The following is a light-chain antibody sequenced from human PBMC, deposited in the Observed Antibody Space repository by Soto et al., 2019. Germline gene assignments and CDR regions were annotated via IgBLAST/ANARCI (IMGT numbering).Light chain of an antibody. CDR1: QGIRSF. J-gene: IGKJ1*01. CDR3: PQLNRYHGT. V-gene: IGKV1-9*01. Sequence: DIQLTQSPSFLSASVGDRVTITCRAIQGIRSFLAWYQQKPGKAPKLLIYAASNLQSGVPSRFSGSGSGTEFAITISRLKPEDCATYKYPQLNRYHGTIGQGTNVDIK. CDR2: AAS.